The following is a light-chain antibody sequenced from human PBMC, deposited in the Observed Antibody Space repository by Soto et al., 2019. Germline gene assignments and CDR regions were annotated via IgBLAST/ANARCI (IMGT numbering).Light chain of an antibody. Sequence: QAVLTQSSSASASLGSSVKLTCTLSSGHSSYIIAWHQQQPGKAPRYLMKLEGSGSYNKGSGVPDRFSGSSSGADRYLTISNLQSEDEADYYCETWDSNTYAVFGGGTPLTVL. CDR2: LEGSGSY. V-gene: IGLV4-60*03. J-gene: IGLJ7*01. CDR1: SGHSSYI. CDR3: ETWDSNTYAV.